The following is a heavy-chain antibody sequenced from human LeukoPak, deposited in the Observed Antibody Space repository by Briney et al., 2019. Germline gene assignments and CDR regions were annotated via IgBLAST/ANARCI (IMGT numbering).Heavy chain of an antibody. CDR2: INHSGGT. J-gene: IGHJ6*03. Sequence: SETLSLTCAVYGGSFSGYYWSWIRQPPGKGLEWIGEINHSGGTNYNPSLKSRVTISVDTSKNQFSLKLNSVTAADTAVYYCARFPGGAEYRHYYYMDVWGKGTTVTVSS. V-gene: IGHV4-34*01. CDR1: GGSFSGYY. CDR3: ARFPGGAEYRHYYYMDV. D-gene: IGHD1-14*01.